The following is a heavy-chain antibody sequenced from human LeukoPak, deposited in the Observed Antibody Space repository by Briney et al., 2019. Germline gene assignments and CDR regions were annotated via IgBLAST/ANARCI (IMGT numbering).Heavy chain of an antibody. Sequence: SETLSLTCTVSGGSVSRGGYYWNWIRQHPGKGLEWIGFTSYSEGTYYNPSLMSRITISVDRSQNQFSLKMRDVTAADTAVYFCATDDWESFYFDSWGQAALVTVSS. CDR2: TSYSEGT. CDR3: ATDDWESFYFDS. V-gene: IGHV4-31*03. D-gene: IGHD3-16*01. J-gene: IGHJ4*02. CDR1: GGSVSRGGYY.